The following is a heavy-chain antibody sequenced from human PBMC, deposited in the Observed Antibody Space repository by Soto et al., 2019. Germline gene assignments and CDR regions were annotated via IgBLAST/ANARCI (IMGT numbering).Heavy chain of an antibody. D-gene: IGHD6-13*01. CDR3: LVASAAY. CDR1: GFTFSSYV. J-gene: IGHJ4*02. CDR2: ITSNGGST. Sequence: GGSLRLFCSASGFTFSSYVMNWVRQAPGKGLEYVSGITSNGGSTFYADSVKGRFIISRDNSQNTVYLQMSSLTTADTAVYYCLVASAAYWGQGTQVTVSS. V-gene: IGHV3-64D*06.